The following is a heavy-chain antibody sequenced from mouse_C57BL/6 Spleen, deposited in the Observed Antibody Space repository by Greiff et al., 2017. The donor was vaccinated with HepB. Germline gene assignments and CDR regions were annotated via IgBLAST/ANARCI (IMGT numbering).Heavy chain of an antibody. Sequence: VQLQQSGAELVRPGASAKLSCTASGFNIKDYYMHWVKQRPEQGLEWIGRIDPEDGDPEYAPKFQGKATMTADTSSNTAYLQLSSLTSEDTAVYYCTTWGSSPGYYFDYWGQGTTLTVSS. D-gene: IGHD1-1*02. CDR1: GFNIKDYY. CDR3: TTWGSSPGYYFDY. V-gene: IGHV14-1*01. J-gene: IGHJ2*01. CDR2: IDPEDGDP.